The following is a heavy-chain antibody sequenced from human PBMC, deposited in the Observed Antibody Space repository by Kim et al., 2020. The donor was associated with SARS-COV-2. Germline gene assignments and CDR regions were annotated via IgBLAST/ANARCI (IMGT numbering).Heavy chain of an antibody. CDR1: GFSFSSYG. V-gene: IGHV3-30*03. D-gene: IGHD3-22*01. CDR3: MSYYYESSGYYYSFDY. Sequence: GGSLRLSCAASGFSFSSYGMHWVRQAPGKGLEWVASISYDGSKKYYADSVKGRFTISRDRSENTLYLQMNSLRAEDTAVYYCMSYYYESSGYYYSFDYWG. J-gene: IGHJ4*01. CDR2: ISYDGSKK.